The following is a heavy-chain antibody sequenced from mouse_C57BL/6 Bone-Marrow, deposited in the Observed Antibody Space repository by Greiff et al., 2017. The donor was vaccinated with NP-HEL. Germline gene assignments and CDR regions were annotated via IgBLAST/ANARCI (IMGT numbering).Heavy chain of an antibody. CDR3: ARAYYYVFAY. CDR1: GYSITSGYY. CDR2: ISYDGSN. V-gene: IGHV3-6*01. J-gene: IGHJ3*01. Sequence: DVKLQESGPGLVKPSQSLSLTCSVTGYSITSGYYWNWIRQFPGNKLEWMGYISYDGSNNYNPSLKNRISITRDTSKNQFFLKLNSVTTEDTATYYCARAYYYVFAYWGQGTLVTVSA. D-gene: IGHD1-1*01.